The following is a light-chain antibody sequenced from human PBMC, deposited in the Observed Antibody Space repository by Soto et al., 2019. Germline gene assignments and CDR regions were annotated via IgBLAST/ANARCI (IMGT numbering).Light chain of an antibody. J-gene: IGKJ1*01. Sequence: EILLTQSPGTLSLSPGERATLSCRASQTISSDYLAWYQQKPGQAPRLLIFGAATRAADIPHRFSGSGSGTDLTLTISRLEPEDFAVYYCQRYGSSPTFGQGTKVDIK. CDR1: QTISSDY. CDR2: GAA. V-gene: IGKV3-20*01. CDR3: QRYGSSPT.